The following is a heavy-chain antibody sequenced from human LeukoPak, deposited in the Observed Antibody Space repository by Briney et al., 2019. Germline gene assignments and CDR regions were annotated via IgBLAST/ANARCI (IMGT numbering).Heavy chain of an antibody. CDR3: ARDRIHCSGGSCYSGWFDP. Sequence: LPGSAVINCFAAAGFTFSSYAMHLDSKAPGKGLEWVAVISYDGSNKYYADSVKGRFTISRDNSKNTLYLQMNSLRAEDTAVYYCARDRIHCSGGSCYSGWFDPWGQGTLVTVSS. CDR2: ISYDGSNK. V-gene: IGHV3-30*04. J-gene: IGHJ5*02. D-gene: IGHD2-15*01. CDR1: GFTFSSYA.